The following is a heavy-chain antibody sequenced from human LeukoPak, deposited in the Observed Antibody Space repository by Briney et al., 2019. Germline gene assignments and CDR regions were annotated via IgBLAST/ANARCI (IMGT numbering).Heavy chain of an antibody. Sequence: SETLSLTCAVYGGSFSGYYWSWIRQPPGKGLEWIGEINHSGTTNYNPSLKSRVTISADTSKNQFSLKLSSVTAADTAVCYCAQNGYYFDYWGQGTLATVSS. CDR1: GGSFSGYY. V-gene: IGHV4-34*01. J-gene: IGHJ4*02. D-gene: IGHD3-22*01. CDR3: AQNGYYFDY. CDR2: INHSGTT.